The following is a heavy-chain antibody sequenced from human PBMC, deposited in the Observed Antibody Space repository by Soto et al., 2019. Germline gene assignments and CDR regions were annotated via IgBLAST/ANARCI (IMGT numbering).Heavy chain of an antibody. Sequence: EASVKVSCKASGYTFTSYYMHWVRQAPGQGLEWMGIINPSGGSTSYAQKFQGRVTMTRDTSTSTVYMELSSLRSEDTAVYYCARDGIFYDFWSGSHWFDPWGQGTLVTVSS. CDR1: GYTFTSYY. CDR2: INPSGGST. D-gene: IGHD3-3*01. J-gene: IGHJ5*02. CDR3: ARDGIFYDFWSGSHWFDP. V-gene: IGHV1-46*03.